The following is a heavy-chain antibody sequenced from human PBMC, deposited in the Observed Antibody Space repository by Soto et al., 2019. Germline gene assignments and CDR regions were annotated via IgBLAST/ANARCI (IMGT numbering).Heavy chain of an antibody. V-gene: IGHV1-18*04. Sequence: ASVKVSCKASGYSFATYGFSWVRQAPGQGLECVGWISAHNGDTHYSQKFQGRVTLTTDTSTSTAYMELRSLRSDDTAVYYCARAPRELPRDAFDIWGQGTMVTVSS. D-gene: IGHD1-26*01. J-gene: IGHJ3*02. CDR1: GYSFATYG. CDR3: ARAPRELPRDAFDI. CDR2: ISAHNGDT.